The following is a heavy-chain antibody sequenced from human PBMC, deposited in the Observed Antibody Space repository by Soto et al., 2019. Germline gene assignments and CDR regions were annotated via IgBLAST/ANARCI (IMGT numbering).Heavy chain of an antibody. CDR1: GFTFVNYA. CDR3: ARESEDLTSNFDY. CDR2: LSGSGTST. V-gene: IGHV3-21*06. Sequence: GGSLRLSCAASGFTFVNYAMNWVRQAPGKGLEWVSGLSGSGTSTYYGDSMKGRFTISRDNGKNSLYLEIHSLRAEDTAVYYCARESEDLTSNFDYWGQGTLVTASS. J-gene: IGHJ4*02.